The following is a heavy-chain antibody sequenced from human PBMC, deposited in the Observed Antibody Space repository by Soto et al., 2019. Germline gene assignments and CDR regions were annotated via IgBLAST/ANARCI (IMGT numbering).Heavy chain of an antibody. J-gene: IGHJ4*02. CDR1: GFTFSSYW. CDR3: ARAVQSSNGY. Sequence: EVQLVESGGGLVQPGGSLRLSCAASGFTFSSYWMHWVRQAPGKGLVWVSRINSDGSSTSYADSVKGRFTISRDNDKNTLYLHMNSMRAEDTAVYYCARAVQSSNGYWGQGTLVTVSS. D-gene: IGHD2-8*01. V-gene: IGHV3-74*01. CDR2: INSDGSST.